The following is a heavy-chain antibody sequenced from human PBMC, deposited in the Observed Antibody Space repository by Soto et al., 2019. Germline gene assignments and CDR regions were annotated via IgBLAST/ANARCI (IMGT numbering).Heavy chain of an antibody. D-gene: IGHD2-15*01. CDR2: ISSSGSTI. J-gene: IGHJ4*02. Sequence: EVQLVESGGGLVQPGGSLRLSCAASGFTFSSYEMNWVRQAPGKGLEWVSYISSSGSTICYADSVKGRFTISRDNAKNSLYLQMNSLRAEDTAVYYCARSCSGGSCYNDYWGQGTLVTVPS. V-gene: IGHV3-48*03. CDR1: GFTFSSYE. CDR3: ARSCSGGSCYNDY.